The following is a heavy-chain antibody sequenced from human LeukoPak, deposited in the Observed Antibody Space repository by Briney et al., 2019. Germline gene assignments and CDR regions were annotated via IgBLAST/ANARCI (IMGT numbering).Heavy chain of an antibody. J-gene: IGHJ3*02. CDR2: ISHSGST. CDR1: GGSFSGYY. Sequence: SGTLSLTCAVYGGSFSGYYWSWIRQPPGKGLEWIGEISHSGSTNYNPSLKSRVTISVDTSKNQFSLKLSSVTAADTAVYYCARRAFDIWGQGTMVTVSS. CDR3: ARRAFDI. V-gene: IGHV4-34*01.